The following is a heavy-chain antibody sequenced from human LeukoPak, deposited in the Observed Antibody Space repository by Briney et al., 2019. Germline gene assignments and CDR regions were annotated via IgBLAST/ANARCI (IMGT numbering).Heavy chain of an antibody. V-gene: IGHV3-21*01. J-gene: IGHJ3*02. Sequence: GGSLRLSCAASGFTFSSHTMNWVRQAPGKGLEWVSAITGTSSYIYYAASVRGRFTISRDNAKNSLYLHMNSPRAEDTAVYYCARVIRNAFDIWGQGTMVTVAS. CDR2: ITGTSSYI. CDR3: ARVIRNAFDI. CDR1: GFTFSSHT. D-gene: IGHD1-14*01.